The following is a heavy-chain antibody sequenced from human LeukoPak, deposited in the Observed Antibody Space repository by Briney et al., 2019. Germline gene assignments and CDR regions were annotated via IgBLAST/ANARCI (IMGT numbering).Heavy chain of an antibody. V-gene: IGHV4-4*07. Sequence: SETLSLTCTVSGGSISSYYWSWLRQPAGKGLEWIGRIYTSGSTNYNPSLKSRVTMSVDTSKNQFSLKLSSVTAADTAVYYCARDYCSSTSCYEPDAFDIRGQGTMVTVSS. CDR1: GGSISSYY. CDR3: ARDYCSSTSCYEPDAFDI. D-gene: IGHD2-2*01. J-gene: IGHJ3*02. CDR2: IYTSGST.